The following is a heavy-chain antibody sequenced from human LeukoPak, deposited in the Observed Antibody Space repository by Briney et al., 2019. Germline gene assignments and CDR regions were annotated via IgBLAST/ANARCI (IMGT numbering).Heavy chain of an antibody. V-gene: IGHV1-8*03. CDR1: GYTFTSYD. Sequence: GASVKVSCKASGYTFTSYDIKWLRQATGQGLEWMRWMNPNSGNTGYAQKFQGRVTITRNTSISTAYMELSSLRSEDTAVYYCARGRRTRYCSSTSCYYFDYWGQGTLVTVSS. CDR2: MNPNSGNT. D-gene: IGHD2-2*01. J-gene: IGHJ4*02. CDR3: ARGRRTRYCSSTSCYYFDY.